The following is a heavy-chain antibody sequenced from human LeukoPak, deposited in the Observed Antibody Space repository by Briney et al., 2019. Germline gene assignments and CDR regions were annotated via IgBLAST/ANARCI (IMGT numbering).Heavy chain of an antibody. V-gene: IGHV3-66*01. D-gene: IGHD7-27*01. CDR3: ARDFDWGSGH. Sequence: GGSLRLSCAASGFTVSSNYMSWVRQAPGKGLEWVSVIYSGGSTYYADSVKGRFTISRDNSKNTLYLQLNGLRAEDTAVYYCARDFDWGSGHWGQGALVTVSS. CDR1: GFTVSSNY. J-gene: IGHJ4*02. CDR2: IYSGGST.